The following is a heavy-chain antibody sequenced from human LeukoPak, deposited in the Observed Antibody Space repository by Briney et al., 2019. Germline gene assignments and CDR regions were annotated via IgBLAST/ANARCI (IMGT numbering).Heavy chain of an antibody. Sequence: GASVKVSCKASGYTFTSYGISWVRQAPGQGLEWMGWISAYNGNTNYAQKLQGRVTMTTDTSTSTAYMELRSLRSDDTAVYYCARDCRSYYGSGSYPPFDYWGQGTLVTVSS. V-gene: IGHV1-18*01. J-gene: IGHJ4*02. CDR2: ISAYNGNT. CDR1: GYTFTSYG. D-gene: IGHD3-10*01. CDR3: ARDCRSYYGSGSYPPFDY.